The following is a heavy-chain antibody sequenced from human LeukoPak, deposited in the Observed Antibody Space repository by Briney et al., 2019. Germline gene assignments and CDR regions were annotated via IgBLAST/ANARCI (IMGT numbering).Heavy chain of an antibody. CDR3: ARTGSTVTMLYPFDH. V-gene: IGHV4-59*01. J-gene: IGHJ4*02. CDR2: IYYSEST. CDR1: AGSSRSYY. D-gene: IGHD4-17*01. Sequence: PSGTLSLTCTGSAGSSRSYYWSWLRQAPGKGLEGIGYIYYSESTHYSPSLKSRVSISVDTSKNQFSLKLSSVTAADTAVYYCARTGSTVTMLYPFDHWGQGTLVTVSS.